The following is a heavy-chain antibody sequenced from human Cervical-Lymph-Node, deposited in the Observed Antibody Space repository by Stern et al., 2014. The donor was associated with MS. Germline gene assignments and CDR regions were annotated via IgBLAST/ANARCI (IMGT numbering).Heavy chain of an antibody. CDR3: ARGSGTAYDLRGDY. CDR1: GYIFTDYY. Sequence: VQLEESGAEAKAPGASMKVSCRASGYIFTDYYLHWVRQAPGQGLEWLGWINPNSGGTNYAQNFQGRVTMTWDTSISTAYMELRWLGYADTAVYYCARGSGTAYDLRGDYWGQGTLVTVSS. J-gene: IGHJ4*01. D-gene: IGHD3-3*01. CDR2: INPNSGGT. V-gene: IGHV1-2*02.